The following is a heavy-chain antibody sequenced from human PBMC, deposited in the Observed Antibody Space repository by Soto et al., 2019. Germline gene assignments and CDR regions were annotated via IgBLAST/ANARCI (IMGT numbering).Heavy chain of an antibody. CDR2: IYHRGGT. D-gene: IGHD2-8*01. J-gene: IGHJ6*02. V-gene: IGHV4-31*02. CDR1: GGSISSGGYY. Sequence: QVQLQESGPGLVKPSETLSFTCNVSGGSISSGGYYWSWIRQLPGKGLEWIGYIYHRGGTYYNPALKRRITISVDTSKNQFSLKMTSVTAADTAVYFCARAPGRMMNALRYDYGLDVWGQGTTVTVSS. CDR3: ARAPGRMMNALRYDYGLDV.